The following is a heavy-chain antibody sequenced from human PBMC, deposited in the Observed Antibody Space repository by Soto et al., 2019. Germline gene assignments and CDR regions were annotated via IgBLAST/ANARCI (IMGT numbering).Heavy chain of an antibody. Sequence: EVQLVESGGGFVQPGRSLRLSCTAYGFKFNDYAMHWVRQTPGKGLEWVSVITWNSGVRDYADSVKGRFTISRDSAKNSLHLQMNSLRTEDTALYYCAKAKENSIRGGYYFDYWGQGTLVTVSS. J-gene: IGHJ4*02. CDR3: AKAKENSIRGGYYFDY. V-gene: IGHV3-9*01. CDR1: GFKFNDYA. D-gene: IGHD6-13*01. CDR2: ITWNSGVR.